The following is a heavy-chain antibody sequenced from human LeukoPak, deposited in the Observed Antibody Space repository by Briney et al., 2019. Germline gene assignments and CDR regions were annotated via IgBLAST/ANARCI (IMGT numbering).Heavy chain of an antibody. Sequence: SETLSLTCTVSGGSISNYYWGWIRQPPGEGLEWIGSIYYGGSTYYNPSLKSRLSISVDTSKNHFSLKLRSVTAADTAVYYCARGYGDYGYFQHWGQGTLVTVSS. CDR3: ARGYGDYGYFQH. D-gene: IGHD4-17*01. CDR2: IYYGGST. J-gene: IGHJ1*01. CDR1: GGSISNYY. V-gene: IGHV4-39*07.